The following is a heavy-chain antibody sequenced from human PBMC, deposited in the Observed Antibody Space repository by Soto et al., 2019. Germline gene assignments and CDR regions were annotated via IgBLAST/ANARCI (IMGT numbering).Heavy chain of an antibody. J-gene: IGHJ4*02. CDR3: ARDREAMIDQYIWGY. Sequence: ASVKVSGKASGYTFTGYYMHWVRQAPGQGLEWMGWINPNSGGTNYAQKFQGRVTMTRDTSISTAYMELSRLRSDDTAVYYCARDREAMIDQYIWGYWGQGTLVTVSS. CDR2: INPNSGGT. V-gene: IGHV1-2*02. D-gene: IGHD3-22*01. CDR1: GYTFTGYY.